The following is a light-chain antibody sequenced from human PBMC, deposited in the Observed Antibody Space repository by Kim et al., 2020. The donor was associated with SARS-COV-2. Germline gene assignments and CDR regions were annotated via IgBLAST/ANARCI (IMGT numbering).Light chain of an antibody. CDR1: PCLVSQGVNNW. Sequence: CMSMPCLVSQGVNNWLGWLQQRPGQAPRLLIYKASNRLYGVPDRFSGSGAGTNFTLKISRVETDDVGVYYCMQAKQHPRTLGGGTKVDIK. CDR3: MQAKQHPRT. V-gene: IGKV2-24*01. CDR2: KAS. J-gene: IGKJ4*01.